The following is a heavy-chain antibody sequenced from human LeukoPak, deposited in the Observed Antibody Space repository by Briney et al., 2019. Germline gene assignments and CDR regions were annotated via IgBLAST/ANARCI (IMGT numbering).Heavy chain of an antibody. CDR1: GYSFTSYW. V-gene: IGHV5-51*01. D-gene: IGHD2-15*01. CDR2: IYPGDCDT. J-gene: IGHJ5*02. CDR3: ARASDDCSGGSCYLFSPGYDP. Sequence: GESLKISCKGSGYSFTSYWIGWVRQMPGKGLEWMGIIYPGDCDTRYSPSFQGQVTISADKSISTAYLQWSSLKASDTAMYYCARASDDCSGGSCYLFSPGYDPWGQGTLVTVSS.